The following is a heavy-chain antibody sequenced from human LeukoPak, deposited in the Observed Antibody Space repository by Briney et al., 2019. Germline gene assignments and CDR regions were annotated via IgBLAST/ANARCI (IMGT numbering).Heavy chain of an antibody. CDR2: ISHDGSNK. CDR3: ARELVYAIYPAFDY. Sequence: GGSLRLSCAASGFTFSSYAMHWVRQAPGKGLEWVAVISHDGSNKYYADSVKGRFTISRDNSKNTLYLQMNSLRAEDTAVYYCARELVYAIYPAFDYWGQGTLVTVSS. V-gene: IGHV3-30*04. D-gene: IGHD2-8*01. CDR1: GFTFSSYA. J-gene: IGHJ4*02.